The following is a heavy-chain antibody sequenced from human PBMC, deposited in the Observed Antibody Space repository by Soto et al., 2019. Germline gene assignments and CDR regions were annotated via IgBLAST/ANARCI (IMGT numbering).Heavy chain of an antibody. CDR1: GGSISSGDYY. Sequence: KPSETLSLTCTVSGGSISSGDYYWSWIRQPPGKGLEWIGYIYYSGSTYYNPSLKSRVTISVDTSKNQFSLKLSSVTAADTAVYYCARAWSIFGVVTTRFDPWGQGTLVTVPQ. V-gene: IGHV4-30-4*01. D-gene: IGHD3-3*01. CDR3: ARAWSIFGVVTTRFDP. CDR2: IYYSGST. J-gene: IGHJ5*02.